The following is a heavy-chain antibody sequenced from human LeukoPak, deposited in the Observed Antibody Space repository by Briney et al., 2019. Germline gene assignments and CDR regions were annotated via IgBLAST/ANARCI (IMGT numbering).Heavy chain of an antibody. CDR2: INWNGGST. CDR1: GFTFDDYG. V-gene: IGHV3-20*04. Sequence: GGSLRLSCAASGFTFDDYGMSWVRQAPGKGLEWVSGINWNGGSTGYADSVKGRFTISGDNAKNSLYLQMNSLRAEDTALYYCVRDGGRGPFDYWGQGTLVTVSS. J-gene: IGHJ4*02. CDR3: VRDGGRGPFDY. D-gene: IGHD3-16*01.